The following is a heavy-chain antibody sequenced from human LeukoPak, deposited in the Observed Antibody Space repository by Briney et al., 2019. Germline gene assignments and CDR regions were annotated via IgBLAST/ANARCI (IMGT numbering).Heavy chain of an antibody. D-gene: IGHD3-9*01. Sequence: SETLSLTCAVYGGSFSGYYWSWIRQPPGKGLEWIGEINHSGSTNYNPSLKSRVTISVDTSKNQFSLKLSSVTAADTAVYYCARVPVYYDILTGYYLYSGTVYYFDYWGQGTLVTVSS. V-gene: IGHV4-34*01. J-gene: IGHJ4*02. CDR1: GGSFSGYY. CDR2: INHSGST. CDR3: ARVPVYYDILTGYYLYSGTVYYFDY.